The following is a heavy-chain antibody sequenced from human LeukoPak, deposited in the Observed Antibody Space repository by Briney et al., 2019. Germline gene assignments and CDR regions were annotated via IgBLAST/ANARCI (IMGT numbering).Heavy chain of an antibody. Sequence: PGGSLRLSCAASGFTLSNHPMYWVRQAPGKGLEWVSSLSDTGDSTHYADSVKGRFTISRDSARSALYLQMNSLRAEDTAVYYSAKGDCSSGSCYFDYWGQGSQVTVSS. J-gene: IGHJ4*02. CDR1: GFTLSNHP. CDR2: LSDTGDST. D-gene: IGHD2-15*01. V-gene: IGHV3-23*01. CDR3: AKGDCSSGSCYFDY.